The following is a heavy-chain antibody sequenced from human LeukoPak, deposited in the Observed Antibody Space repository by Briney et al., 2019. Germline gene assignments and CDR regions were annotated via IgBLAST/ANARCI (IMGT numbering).Heavy chain of an antibody. CDR3: AREDIRSDDAFDI. D-gene: IGHD6-6*01. Sequence: PSETLSLTCAVYGGSVSGYYWSWIRQPPGKGLELIGEINHSGSTNYNPSLKSRVTIAVDTSKNQLSLKLSSVTAADTAVYSCAREDIRSDDAFDIWGQGTMVTVSS. CDR2: INHSGST. V-gene: IGHV4-34*01. J-gene: IGHJ3*02. CDR1: GGSVSGYY.